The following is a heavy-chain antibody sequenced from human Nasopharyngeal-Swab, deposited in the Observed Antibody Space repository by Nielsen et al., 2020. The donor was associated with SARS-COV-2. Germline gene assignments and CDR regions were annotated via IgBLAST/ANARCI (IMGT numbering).Heavy chain of an antibody. CDR3: ARDGYGFDY. Sequence: GGSLRLSCAASGFTFSSYGMHWVRQAPGKGLEWVAVIRYDESNKYYADPVKARFTISRDKSKKTLYLQMNSRRAEDTDVYYCARDGYGFDYWGQGTLVTVSS. V-gene: IGHV3-33*01. CDR2: IRYDESNK. J-gene: IGHJ4*02. D-gene: IGHD5-18*01. CDR1: GFTFSSYG.